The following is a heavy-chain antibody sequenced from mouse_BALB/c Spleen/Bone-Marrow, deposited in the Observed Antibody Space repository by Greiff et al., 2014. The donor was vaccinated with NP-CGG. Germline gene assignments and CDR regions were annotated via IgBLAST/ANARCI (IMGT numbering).Heavy chain of an antibody. J-gene: IGHJ1*01. CDR3: ATYYGSGWYFDV. CDR1: GYSFTGYT. CDR2: INPYNGGT. V-gene: IGHV1-26*01. D-gene: IGHD1-1*01. Sequence: EVQLQQSGPELVKPGASMKISCKASGYSFTGYTMTWVKQSHGKNLEWIGLINPYNGGTGYNQKFKGKATLTVDKSSSTAYMDLLSLTSEDSAVYYCATYYGSGWYFDVWGAGTTVTVSS.